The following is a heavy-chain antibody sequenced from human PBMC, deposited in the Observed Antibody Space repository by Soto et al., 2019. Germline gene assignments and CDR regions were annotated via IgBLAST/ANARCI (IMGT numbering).Heavy chain of an antibody. D-gene: IGHD3-22*01. CDR1: GGSISSSSYY. CDR2: IYYSGST. J-gene: IGHJ5*02. V-gene: IGHV4-39*01. CDR3: ARSRRGDYYDSSGYLFDP. Sequence: SETLSLTCTVSGGSISSSSYYWGWIRQPPGKGLEWIGSIYYSGSTYYNPSLKSRVTISVDTSKNQFSLKLSSVTAADTAVYYCARSRRGDYYDSSGYLFDPWGQGTLVTVS.